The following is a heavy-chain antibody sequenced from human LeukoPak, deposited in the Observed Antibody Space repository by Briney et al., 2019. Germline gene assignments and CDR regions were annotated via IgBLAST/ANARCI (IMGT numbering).Heavy chain of an antibody. D-gene: IGHD3-22*01. J-gene: IGHJ4*02. Sequence: ASVKVSCKASGGTFSSYTISWVRQAPGQGLEWMGRIIPILGIGNYAQKFQGRVTITADKSTSTAYMELSSLRSEDTAVYYCAREQLEYDSSGYYHSGWGQGTLVTVSS. CDR1: GGTFSSYT. CDR2: IIPILGIG. V-gene: IGHV1-69*04. CDR3: AREQLEYDSSGYYHSG.